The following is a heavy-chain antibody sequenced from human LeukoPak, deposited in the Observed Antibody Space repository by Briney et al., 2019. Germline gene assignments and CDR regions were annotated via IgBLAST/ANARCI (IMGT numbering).Heavy chain of an antibody. J-gene: IGHJ4*02. Sequence: GGSLRLSCEASGFTFSAYAMTWVRQAPGKGLEWVALIWYDGSQTHYADSVKGRFTISRDNSKNLVDLQMNSLRVEDTAVYYCARHYISGWYDYWGQGTRVTVSS. V-gene: IGHV3-33*07. D-gene: IGHD6-19*01. CDR1: GFTFSAYA. CDR2: IWYDGSQT. CDR3: ARHYISGWYDY.